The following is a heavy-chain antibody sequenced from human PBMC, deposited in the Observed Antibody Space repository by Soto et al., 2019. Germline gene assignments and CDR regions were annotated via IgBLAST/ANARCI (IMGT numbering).Heavy chain of an antibody. CDR3: ARDRGYSSSYGMDV. CDR1: GYTFTSYA. V-gene: IGHV1-3*01. D-gene: IGHD6-19*01. J-gene: IGHJ6*02. Sequence: ASVKVSCKASGYTFTSYAMHWVRQAPGQRLEWMGWINAGNGNTKYSQKFQGRVTITRDTSASTAYMELSSLRSVDTAVYYCARDRGYSSSYGMDVWGQGTTVTVSS. CDR2: INAGNGNT.